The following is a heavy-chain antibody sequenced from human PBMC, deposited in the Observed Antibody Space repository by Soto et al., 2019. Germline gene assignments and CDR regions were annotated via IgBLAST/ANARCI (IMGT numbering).Heavy chain of an antibody. CDR1: GFIFRDWF. V-gene: IGHV3-11*04. CDR3: ARDPSRGSDWARYLDL. Sequence: PGGSLRLSCAASGFIFRDWFMSWIRQAPGKGLEWISYISKDSGRATRYADSVKGRFTISRDNAKSSLFLQMNSLRAEDTAVYYCARDPSRGSDWARYLDLWGRGTLVTVSS. D-gene: IGHD1-26*01. CDR2: ISKDSGRAT. J-gene: IGHJ2*01.